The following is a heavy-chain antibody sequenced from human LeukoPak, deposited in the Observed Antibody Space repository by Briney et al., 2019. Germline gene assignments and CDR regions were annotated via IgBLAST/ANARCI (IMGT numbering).Heavy chain of an antibody. D-gene: IGHD3-22*01. Sequence: PGRSLRLSCAASGFTFSSYAMHWVRQAPGKGLEWVAVISYDGSNKYYADSVKGRFTISRDNSKNTLYLQMNSLRAEDTAVYYCASGPPYDSSGYLIDYYYYYMDVWGKGTTVTVSS. CDR1: GFTFSSYA. V-gene: IGHV3-30*04. CDR3: ASGPPYDSSGYLIDYYYYYMDV. J-gene: IGHJ6*03. CDR2: ISYDGSNK.